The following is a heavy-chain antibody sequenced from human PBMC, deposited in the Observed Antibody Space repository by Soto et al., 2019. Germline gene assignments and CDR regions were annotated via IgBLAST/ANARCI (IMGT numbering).Heavy chain of an antibody. Sequence: SETLSLTCTVSGGSINSYYCSWIRQPPGKGLEWIGFIYYTGSTNYNPSLKSRVTISVDTSKNQFSLKLSSVTAADTAVYYCARSDAIIPPSYYFDYWGQGTLVTVS. D-gene: IGHD2-2*02. CDR3: ARSDAIIPPSYYFDY. CDR1: GGSINSYY. V-gene: IGHV4-59*01. J-gene: IGHJ4*02. CDR2: IYYTGST.